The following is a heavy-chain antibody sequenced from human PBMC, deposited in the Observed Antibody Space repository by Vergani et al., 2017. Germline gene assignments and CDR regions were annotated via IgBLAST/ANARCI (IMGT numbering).Heavy chain of an antibody. V-gene: IGHV3-7*01. J-gene: IGHJ2*01. CDR3: ARHRKLAVAGYFYWYFDL. D-gene: IGHD6-19*01. CDR1: GFTFSSYW. CDR2: IKQDGSEK. Sequence: EVQLVESGGGLVQPGGSLRLSCAASGFTFSSYWMSWVRQAPGKGLEWVANIKQDGSEKDYVDSVKGRFTISRDNAKNSLYLQMNSLRAEDTAVYYCARHRKLAVAGYFYWYFDLWGRGTLVTVSS.